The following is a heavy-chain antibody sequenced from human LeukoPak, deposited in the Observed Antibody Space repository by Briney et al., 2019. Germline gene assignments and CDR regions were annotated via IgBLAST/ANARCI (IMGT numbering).Heavy chain of an antibody. J-gene: IGHJ6*03. Sequence: SETLSLTCTVSGGSISSGGYYWSWLRQHPGKGLEWIGYIYYSGSTYYNPSLKSRVTISVDTSKNQFSLKLRSVTAADTAVYYCARGRYCSGGSCYDYYYYYMDVWGKGTTVTVSS. D-gene: IGHD2-15*01. V-gene: IGHV4-31*03. CDR3: ARGRYCSGGSCYDYYYYYMDV. CDR1: GGSISSGGYY. CDR2: IYYSGST.